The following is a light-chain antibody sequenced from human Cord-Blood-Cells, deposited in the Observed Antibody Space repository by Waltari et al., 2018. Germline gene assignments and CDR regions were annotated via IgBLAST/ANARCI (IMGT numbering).Light chain of an antibody. J-gene: IGLJ2*01. CDR1: SSDVGSYNY. Sequence: ALTPPAPASRSQEHAITIPCTGTSSDVGSYNYVTWYQQHPVKPPKLMIYDVSNRPSGVSNRFSCSKSGNTASMTISGLQAEDEADYYCSSYTTSSTRVFGGGTKLTVL. CDR3: SSYTTSSTRV. CDR2: DVS. V-gene: IGLV2-14*01.